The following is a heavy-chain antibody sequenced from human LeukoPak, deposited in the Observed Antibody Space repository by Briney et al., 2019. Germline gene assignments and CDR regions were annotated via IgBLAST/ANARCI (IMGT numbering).Heavy chain of an antibody. Sequence: ASVKVSCKASGYTFTGYYMHWVRRAPGQGLEWMGWINPNSGGTNYAQKFQGRVTMTRDTSISTAYMELGRLRSDDTAVYYCARERLWNDAFDIWGQGTMVTVSS. J-gene: IGHJ3*02. D-gene: IGHD5-18*01. V-gene: IGHV1-2*02. CDR2: INPNSGGT. CDR1: GYTFTGYY. CDR3: ARERLWNDAFDI.